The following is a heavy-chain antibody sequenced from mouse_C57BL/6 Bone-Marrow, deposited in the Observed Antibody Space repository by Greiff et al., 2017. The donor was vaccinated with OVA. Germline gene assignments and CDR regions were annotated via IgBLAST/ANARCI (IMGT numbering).Heavy chain of an antibody. CDR2: ISYDGSN. CDR3: ARDPAYYCPFAY. CDR1: GYSITSGSY. D-gene: IGHD2-10*01. V-gene: IGHV3-6*01. J-gene: IGHJ3*01. Sequence: EVKLLESGPGLVKPSQSLSLSCSATGYSITSGSYWNWIRQFPGNKLEWMGYISYDGSNTYNPSLKNRISITRDTSKNQFILKLNSVTTEDTATDFCARDPAYYCPFAYWGQGTLVTVSA.